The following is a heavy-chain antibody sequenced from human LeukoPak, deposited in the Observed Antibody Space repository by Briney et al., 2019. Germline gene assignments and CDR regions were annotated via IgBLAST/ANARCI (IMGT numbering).Heavy chain of an antibody. J-gene: IGHJ4*02. V-gene: IGHV1-2*02. CDR2: IDPRSGGT. Sequence: ASMKVSCKASGYTFTDYYMHWVRQAPGQGLEWMGWIDPRSGGTNFARKFQGRVTMTRDTSISTAYMELSRLTSDDTAVYYCTSSDYTSSDYWGRGTLVTVSS. D-gene: IGHD2-2*02. CDR3: TSSDYTSSDY. CDR1: GYTFTDYY.